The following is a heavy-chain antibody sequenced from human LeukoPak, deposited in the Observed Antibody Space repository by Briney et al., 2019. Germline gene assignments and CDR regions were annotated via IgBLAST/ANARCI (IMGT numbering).Heavy chain of an antibody. CDR1: GYSISSGYY. CDR3: ARVRRQWLPPRGAFDI. D-gene: IGHD6-19*01. CDR2: IYYSGTT. J-gene: IGHJ3*02. Sequence: PSETLSLTCTVSGYSISSGYYWSRIRQPPGKGLEWIGSIYYSGTTYYNPSLKSRVTIYVDTSKNQFSLKLSSVTAADTAVYYCARVRRQWLPPRGAFDIWGQGTMVTVSS. V-gene: IGHV4-38-2*02.